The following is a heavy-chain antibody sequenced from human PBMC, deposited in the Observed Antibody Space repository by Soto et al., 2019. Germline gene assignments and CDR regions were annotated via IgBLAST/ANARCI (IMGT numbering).Heavy chain of an antibody. CDR2: ISAYHGRT. D-gene: IGHD3-9*01. Sequence: QVHLVQSGGEVNKPGASVKVSCKASGYTFTSYGIIWVRQAPGQGLEWMGWISAYHGRTDYAQKFQGRVTLTTDSSTSTAHMELRSLRLDDTSVYYCARVTCHDFLTGYCTVFDNWGQGTLVTVSS. J-gene: IGHJ4*02. CDR3: ARVTCHDFLTGYCTVFDN. V-gene: IGHV1-18*01. CDR1: GYTFTSYG.